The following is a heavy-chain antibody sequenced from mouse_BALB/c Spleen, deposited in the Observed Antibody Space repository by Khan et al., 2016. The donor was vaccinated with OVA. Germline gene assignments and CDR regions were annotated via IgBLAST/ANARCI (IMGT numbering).Heavy chain of an antibody. CDR3: ERGGGGDRFAY. Sequence: VQLQESGAELVRPGVSLKISCKGSGYTFTDFPMHWVKQSHAKNLEWIGVVSTNYGDATYNQKFTGKATMTVDKSSSTAYMELARLTSEDSAILDCERGGGGDRFAYWGQGTLVTVSA. J-gene: IGHJ3*01. CDR2: VSTNYGDA. V-gene: IGHV1S137*01. CDR1: GYTFTDFP.